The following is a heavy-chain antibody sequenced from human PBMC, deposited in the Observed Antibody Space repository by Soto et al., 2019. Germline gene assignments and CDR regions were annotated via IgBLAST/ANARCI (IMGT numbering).Heavy chain of an antibody. V-gene: IGHV3-23*01. D-gene: IGHD6-19*01. CDR3: AKDLGVSVVAGTGGKDYYYGMDV. J-gene: IGHJ6*02. CDR1: GFTFSSYA. CDR2: ISGSGGST. Sequence: EVQLLESGGGLVQPGGSLRLSCAASGFTFSSYAMSWVRQAPGKGLEWVSAISGSGGSTYYADSVKGRFTISRDNSKNTLYLQMNSLGAEDTAVYYCAKDLGVSVVAGTGGKDYYYGMDVWGQGTTVTVSS.